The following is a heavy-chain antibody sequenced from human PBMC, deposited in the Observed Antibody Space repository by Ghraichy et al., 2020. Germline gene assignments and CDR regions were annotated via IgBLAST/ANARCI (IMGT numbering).Heavy chain of an antibody. Sequence: ASVKVSCKASGYTFTTYYIHWVRQPPGQGLEWMGLIHPSGGTTNYAQKFQGRVTMTRDTSTGTVYMELSSLRSDDTAVYYCASLYSSSWSHYFDYWGQGTLVTVSS. CDR2: IHPSGGTT. V-gene: IGHV1-46*01. CDR3: ASLYSSSWSHYFDY. D-gene: IGHD6-13*01. J-gene: IGHJ4*02. CDR1: GYTFTTYY.